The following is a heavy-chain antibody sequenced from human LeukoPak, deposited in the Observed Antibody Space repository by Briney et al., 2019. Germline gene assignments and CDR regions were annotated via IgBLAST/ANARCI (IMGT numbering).Heavy chain of an antibody. Sequence: GGSLRLSCAASGFTFSTYALSWVRQAPGKGLEWVSAISGGDSVYTYYADSVKGRFTISRDNSKSTLYLQMNSLRADDTAVYYCAKDPVIGAPQVFDIWGHGTMVTVSS. CDR3: AKDPVIGAPQVFDI. CDR2: ISGGDSVYT. J-gene: IGHJ3*02. V-gene: IGHV3-23*01. CDR1: GFTFSTYA.